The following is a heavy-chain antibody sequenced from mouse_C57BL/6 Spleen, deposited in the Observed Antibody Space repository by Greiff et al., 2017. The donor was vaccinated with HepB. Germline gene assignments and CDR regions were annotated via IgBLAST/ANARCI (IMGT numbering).Heavy chain of an antibody. J-gene: IGHJ4*01. V-gene: IGHV1-42*01. Sequence: EVQLVESGPELVKPGASVKISCKASGYSFTGYYMNWVKQSPEKSLEWIGEINPSTGGTTYNQKFKAKATLTVDKSSSTAYMQLKSLTSEDSAVYYCASGGDYWGQGTSVTVSS. CDR2: INPSTGGT. CDR3: ASGGDY. CDR1: GYSFTGYY.